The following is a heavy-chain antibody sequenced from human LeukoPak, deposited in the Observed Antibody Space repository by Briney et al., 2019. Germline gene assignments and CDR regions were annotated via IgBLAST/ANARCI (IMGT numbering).Heavy chain of an antibody. Sequence: SETLSLTCTVSGGSISSSSYYWGWIRQTPGKGLEYIGSVFYSGNSYYNPTLKGRVTLSIDTSKNHFSLRLSSVTAADTAVYYCARSLFRIAARPHFDYWGRGTLVTVSS. D-gene: IGHD6-6*01. CDR2: VFYSGNS. CDR3: ARSLFRIAARPHFDY. CDR1: GGSISSSSYY. V-gene: IGHV4-39*02. J-gene: IGHJ4*02.